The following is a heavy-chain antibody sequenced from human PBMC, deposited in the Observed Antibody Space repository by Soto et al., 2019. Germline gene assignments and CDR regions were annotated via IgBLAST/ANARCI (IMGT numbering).Heavy chain of an antibody. CDR1: GGSISSSSYY. V-gene: IGHV4-39*01. CDR2: IYYSGST. CDR3: ARTQLLWFGELLSSYYYYGMDV. D-gene: IGHD3-10*01. Sequence: PSETLSLTCTVSGGSISSSSYYWGWIRQPPGKGLEWIGSIYYSGSTYYNPSLKSRVTISVDTSKNQFSLKLSSVTAADTAVYYCARTQLLWFGELLSSYYYYGMDVWGQGTTVTSP. J-gene: IGHJ6*02.